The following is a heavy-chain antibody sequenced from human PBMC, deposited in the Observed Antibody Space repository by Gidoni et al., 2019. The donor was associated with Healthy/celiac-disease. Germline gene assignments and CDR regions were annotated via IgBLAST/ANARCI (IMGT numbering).Heavy chain of an antibody. J-gene: IGHJ4*02. D-gene: IGHD3-22*01. Sequence: EVQLVESGGGLVQPGGSLSLSCAASGFTLSSYSMNWVRQAPGKGLEWVAYISSSSSTIYYADSVKGRFTISRDNAKNSLYLQMNSLRDEDTAVYYCARSVYDSSGYLGYWGQGTLVTVSS. CDR2: ISSSSSTI. CDR3: ARSVYDSSGYLGY. CDR1: GFTLSSYS. V-gene: IGHV3-48*02.